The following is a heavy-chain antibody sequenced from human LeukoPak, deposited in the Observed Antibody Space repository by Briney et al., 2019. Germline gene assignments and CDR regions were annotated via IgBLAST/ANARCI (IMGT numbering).Heavy chain of an antibody. Sequence: SVKVSCTASGGTFSSYAISWVRQAPGQGLEWMGGIIPIFGTANYAQKFQGRVTTTTDESTSTAYMELSSLRSEDTAVYYCARDNGRDDAFDIWGQGTMVTVSS. CDR1: GGTFSSYA. J-gene: IGHJ3*02. CDR2: IIPIFGTA. CDR3: ARDNGRDDAFDI. V-gene: IGHV1-69*05.